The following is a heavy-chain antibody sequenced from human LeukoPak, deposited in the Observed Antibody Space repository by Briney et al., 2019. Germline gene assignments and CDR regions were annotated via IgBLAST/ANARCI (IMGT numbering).Heavy chain of an antibody. V-gene: IGHV3-30*02. CDR1: GFTFSSYG. J-gene: IGHJ4*02. CDR3: AKDQGVWFGERRTIDY. D-gene: IGHD3-10*01. Sequence: GGSLRLSCAASGFTFSSYGMHWVRQAPGKGLEWVAFIRYDGSNKYYADSVKGRFTISRDNSKNTLYLQMNSLRAEDTAVYYCAKDQGVWFGERRTIDYWGQGTLVTVSS. CDR2: IRYDGSNK.